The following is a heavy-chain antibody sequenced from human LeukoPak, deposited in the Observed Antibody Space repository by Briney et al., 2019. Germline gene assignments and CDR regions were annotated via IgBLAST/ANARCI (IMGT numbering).Heavy chain of an antibody. Sequence: SETLSLTCAVYGGSFSGYYWSWIRQPPGKGLEWIGEINHSGSTNYNPSLKSRVTISVDTSKNQFSLRLSSVTAADTAVYYCARGRITMVRGVKRSRFDYWGQGTLVTVSS. V-gene: IGHV4-34*01. D-gene: IGHD3-10*01. CDR3: ARGRITMVRGVKRSRFDY. J-gene: IGHJ4*02. CDR1: GGSFSGYY. CDR2: INHSGST.